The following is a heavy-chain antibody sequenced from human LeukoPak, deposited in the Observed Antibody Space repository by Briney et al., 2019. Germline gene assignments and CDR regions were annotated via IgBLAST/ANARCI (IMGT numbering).Heavy chain of an antibody. J-gene: IGHJ4*02. Sequence: SETLSLTCTVSGGSISSINYYWGWIRQPPGKGLEWIGSIYYSGSTYYNPSLKSRFTISVDTSKNQFSLKLSSVTAADTAVYYCARDAEMSGYNYDYFDYWGQGTLVTVSS. CDR1: GGSISSINYY. D-gene: IGHD5-24*01. CDR3: ARDAEMSGYNYDYFDY. CDR2: IYYSGST. V-gene: IGHV4-39*07.